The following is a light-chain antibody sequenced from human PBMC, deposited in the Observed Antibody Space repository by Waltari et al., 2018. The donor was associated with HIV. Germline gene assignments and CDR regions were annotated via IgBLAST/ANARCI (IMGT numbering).Light chain of an antibody. CDR3: QQYDNYPHT. CDR2: KAS. J-gene: IGKJ2*01. Sequence: DIQMIQSPPTQSASVGDRVTITCRASQSISTWLAWFQQKPGEAPRMLIYKASTLDTGFPSRFSGSGSGKEFTRTISSLLPDDFATYYCQQYDNYPHTFGQGTKLE. CDR1: QSISTW. V-gene: IGKV1-5*03.